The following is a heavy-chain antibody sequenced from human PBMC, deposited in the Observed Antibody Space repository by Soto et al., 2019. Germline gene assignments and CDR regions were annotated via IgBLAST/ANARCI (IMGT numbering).Heavy chain of an antibody. J-gene: IGHJ5*02. Sequence: SETLSLTCTVSGSSISSSGYYWGWIRQPPGRGLEWIGSLYYNVGTYYNPSLKSRVTISADTSANQFSLMVNSVTAADTAIYYCARLQSRHWLDHWGQGTLVTVSS. CDR3: ARLQSRHWLDH. V-gene: IGHV4-39*01. CDR2: LYYNVGT. CDR1: GSSISSSGYY.